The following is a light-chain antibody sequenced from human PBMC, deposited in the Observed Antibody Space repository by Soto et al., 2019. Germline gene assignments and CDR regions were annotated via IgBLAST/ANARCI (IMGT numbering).Light chain of an antibody. CDR3: CSYAGIYV. V-gene: IGLV2-23*02. J-gene: IGLJ1*01. CDR2: EVT. Sequence: QSVLTQPASVTESAGQPLTISCTGTSSDVGRYNLVSWYQQHPGKVPKLMIYEVTKRPSGVSNRFSGSKSGRTASLTISGLQAEDEGDYYCCSYAGIYVFGTGTKVTVL. CDR1: SSDVGRYNL.